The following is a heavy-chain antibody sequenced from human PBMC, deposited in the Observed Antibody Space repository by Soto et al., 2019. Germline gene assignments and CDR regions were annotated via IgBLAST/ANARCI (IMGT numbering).Heavy chain of an antibody. CDR1: GGSISSGGYY. D-gene: IGHD3-16*02. V-gene: IGHV4-31*03. Sequence: QVQLQESGPGLVKPSQTLSLTCTVSGGSISSGGYYWSWIRQHPGKGLECIGYIYYSTYYNPSLKSRVIISVDTSKNQFSLKLSSVSAADTAVYYCARDYRASYPAYYYYGMDVCGQGTTVIGSS. J-gene: IGHJ6*02. CDR3: ARDYRASYPAYYYYGMDV. CDR2: IYYST.